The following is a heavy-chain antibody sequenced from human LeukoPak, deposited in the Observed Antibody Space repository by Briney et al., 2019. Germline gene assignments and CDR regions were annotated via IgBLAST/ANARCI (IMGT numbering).Heavy chain of an antibody. Sequence: WASVNVSCKASGYTFTGYYMHWVRQAPGQGLEWMGWINPNSGGTNYAQKFQGRVTMTRDTSISTAYMELSRLRSDDTAVYYCARLYSGSWEDIDYWGQGTLVTVSS. V-gene: IGHV1-2*02. CDR3: ARLYSGSWEDIDY. J-gene: IGHJ4*02. CDR1: GYTFTGYY. D-gene: IGHD1-26*01. CDR2: INPNSGGT.